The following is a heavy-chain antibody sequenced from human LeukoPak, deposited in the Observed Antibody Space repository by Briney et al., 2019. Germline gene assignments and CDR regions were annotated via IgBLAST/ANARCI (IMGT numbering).Heavy chain of an antibody. J-gene: IGHJ4*02. CDR3: AKEGVYSSSSD. D-gene: IGHD6-6*01. Sequence: GGSLRLSCAASGFTFSSYAMHWVRQAPGKGLEWVAVISYDGSNKYYADSVKGRFTISRDNSKNTLYLQMNSLRAEDTAVYYCAKEGVYSSSSDLGQGTLVTVSS. V-gene: IGHV3-30-3*02. CDR2: ISYDGSNK. CDR1: GFTFSSYA.